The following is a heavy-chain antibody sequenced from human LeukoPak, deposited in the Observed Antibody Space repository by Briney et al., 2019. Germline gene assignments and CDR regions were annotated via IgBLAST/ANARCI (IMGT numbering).Heavy chain of an antibody. CDR1: GFTFSSYA. CDR3: AKDQGSGGSGSYFDY. V-gene: IGHV3-30*18. Sequence: GGSLRLSCAASGFTFSSYAMSWVRQAPGKGLEWVPVISYDGSNKYYADSVKGRFTISRDNSKNTLYLQMNSLRAEDTAVYYCAKDQGSGGSGSYFDYWGQGTLVTVSS. J-gene: IGHJ4*02. D-gene: IGHD3-10*01. CDR2: ISYDGSNK.